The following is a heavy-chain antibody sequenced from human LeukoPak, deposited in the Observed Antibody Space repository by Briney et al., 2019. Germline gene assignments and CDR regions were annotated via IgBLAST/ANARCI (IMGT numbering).Heavy chain of an antibody. CDR1: GFTFSNYA. Sequence: GGSLRLSCVASGFTFSNYAMHWVRQAPGKGLEYVSAIGGNGDTSYYADSVKGRFTISRDNSKNTVYLQLGSLRTEDMAVYYCATRHEYSYPYWGQGILVTVSS. D-gene: IGHD5-18*01. CDR2: IGGNGDTS. CDR3: ATRHEYSYPY. V-gene: IGHV3-64*02. J-gene: IGHJ4*02.